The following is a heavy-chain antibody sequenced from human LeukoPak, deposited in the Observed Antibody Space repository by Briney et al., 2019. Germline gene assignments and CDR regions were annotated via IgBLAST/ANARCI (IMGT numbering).Heavy chain of an antibody. J-gene: IGHJ4*02. CDR3: ANEAASGWTSGYFDY. CDR2: ISGSGYTT. Sequence: GGSLRLSCAASGLTFSTYAMTWVRQAPGKGLEWVSVISGSGYTTMYADSVKGRFTISRDNSKNTLYLQMNSLRAEDTALYYCANEAASGWTSGYFDYWGQGTLVTASS. CDR1: GLTFSTYA. D-gene: IGHD6-19*01. V-gene: IGHV3-23*01.